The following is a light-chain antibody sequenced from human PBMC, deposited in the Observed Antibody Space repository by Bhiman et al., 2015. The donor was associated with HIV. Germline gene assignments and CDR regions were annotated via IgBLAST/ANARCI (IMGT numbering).Light chain of an antibody. J-gene: IGLJ1*01. CDR2: DVS. CDR1: SSDVGGYNH. V-gene: IGLV2-14*03. Sequence: QSALTQPASVSGSPGQSITISCTGTSSDVGGYNHVSWYQQHPGKAPRLMIYDVSNRPSGISNRFSGSKSDNTASLTISGLQAEDEADYYCTSYTVSASFVFGGATKVTVL. CDR3: TSYTVSASFV.